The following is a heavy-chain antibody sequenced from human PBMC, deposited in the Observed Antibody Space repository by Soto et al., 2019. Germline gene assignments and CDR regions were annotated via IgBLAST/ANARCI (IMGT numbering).Heavy chain of an antibody. CDR2: IYYSGST. J-gene: IGHJ4*02. V-gene: IGHV4-39*01. CDR1: GGSISSSSYY. D-gene: IGHD3-16*01. Sequence: QLQLQESGPGLVKPSETLSLTCTVSGGSISSSSYYWGWIRQPPGKGLEWIGSIYYSGSTYYNPSLKSRVTISVDTSKNQFSLKLSSVTAADTAVYYCARCGLYDYIWGSYRYFDYWGQGTLVTVSS. CDR3: ARCGLYDYIWGSYRYFDY.